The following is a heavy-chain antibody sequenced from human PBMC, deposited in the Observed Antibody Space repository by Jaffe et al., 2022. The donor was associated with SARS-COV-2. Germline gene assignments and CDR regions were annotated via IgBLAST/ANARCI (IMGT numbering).Heavy chain of an antibody. D-gene: IGHD6-25*01. Sequence: EVQLVESGGGLVQPGGSLRLSCAASGFTFSSYAMSWVRQAPGKGLEWVSAISGSGGSTSYTDSVKGRFTISRDNSKNTLYLQMDSLRAEDTAVYYCAKDTKQRLANDAFDIWGQGTMVTVSS. CDR3: AKDTKQRLANDAFDI. J-gene: IGHJ3*02. CDR1: GFTFSSYA. CDR2: ISGSGGST. V-gene: IGHV3-23*04.